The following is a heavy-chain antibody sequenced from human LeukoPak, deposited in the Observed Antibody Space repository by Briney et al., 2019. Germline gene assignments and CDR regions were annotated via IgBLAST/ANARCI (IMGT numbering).Heavy chain of an antibody. CDR1: GFTFSNYN. V-gene: IGHV3-21*01. J-gene: IGHJ4*02. Sequence: GGSLSLSCAASGFTFSNYNMNWVRQAPGKGLEWVSSISSSSTYIYYADSVKGRFTISRDNAKNSLYLQMNSLRAGDTAVYYCAREGMYSSGWYTYWGQGTLVTVSS. CDR2: ISSSSTYI. D-gene: IGHD6-19*01. CDR3: AREGMYSSGWYTY.